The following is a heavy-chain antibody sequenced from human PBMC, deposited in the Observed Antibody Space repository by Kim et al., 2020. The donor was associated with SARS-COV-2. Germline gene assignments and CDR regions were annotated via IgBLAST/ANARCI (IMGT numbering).Heavy chain of an antibody. V-gene: IGHV4-59*01. CDR3: ARALEVLERSGGSGFDY. J-gene: IGHJ4*02. D-gene: IGHD1-1*01. Sequence: SETLSLTCTVSGGSISSYYWSWIRQPPGKGLEWIGYIYYSGSTNYNPSLKSRVTISVDTSKNQFSLKLSSVTAADTAVYYCARALEVLERSGGSGFDYWGQGTLVTVSS. CDR1: GGSISSYY. CDR2: IYYSGST.